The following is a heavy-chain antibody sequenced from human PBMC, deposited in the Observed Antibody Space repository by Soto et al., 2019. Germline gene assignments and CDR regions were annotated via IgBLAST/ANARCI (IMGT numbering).Heavy chain of an antibody. CDR1: GGSISSYY. CDR2: IYYSGST. Sequence: PSEMLSLTYTVAGGSISSYYWSWIRLPSGKGLELIGYIYYSGSTNYNPSLKSRVTISVDTSKNQFSLKLSSVTAADSAVYYCASRSSGWYYGMDVWGQGTTVTSP. D-gene: IGHD6-19*01. J-gene: IGHJ6*02. CDR3: ASRSSGWYYGMDV. V-gene: IGHV4-59*08.